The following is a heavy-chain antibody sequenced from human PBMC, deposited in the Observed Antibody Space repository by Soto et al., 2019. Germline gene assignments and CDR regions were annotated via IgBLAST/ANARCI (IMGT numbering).Heavy chain of an antibody. Sequence: QLQLQESGPGLVKPSETLSLTCTVSGGSISDDTYYWGWIRQPPGKGLAWIGSMYYSGTSSYNPSLTSRVSMSVDTSKKQLSLRLTSVTAADTAVYDCARLHCHSPNCLPLDPWGQGTLVTVSS. D-gene: IGHD1-1*01. V-gene: IGHV4-39*01. CDR2: MYYSGTS. CDR1: GGSISDDTYY. J-gene: IGHJ5*02. CDR3: ARLHCHSPNCLPLDP.